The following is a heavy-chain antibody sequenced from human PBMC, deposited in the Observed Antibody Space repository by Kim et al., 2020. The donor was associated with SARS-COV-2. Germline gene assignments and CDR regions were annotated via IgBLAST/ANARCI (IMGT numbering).Heavy chain of an antibody. Sequence: GGSLRLSCAASGFTFSSYAMHWVRQAPGKGLEWVAVISYDGSNKYYADSVKGRFTISRDNSKNTLYLQMNSLRAEDTAVYYCARVHRPAAMGYYYYMDVWGKGTTVTVSS. V-gene: IGHV3-30-3*01. D-gene: IGHD2-2*01. CDR1: GFTFSSYA. J-gene: IGHJ6*03. CDR2: ISYDGSNK. CDR3: ARVHRPAAMGYYYYMDV.